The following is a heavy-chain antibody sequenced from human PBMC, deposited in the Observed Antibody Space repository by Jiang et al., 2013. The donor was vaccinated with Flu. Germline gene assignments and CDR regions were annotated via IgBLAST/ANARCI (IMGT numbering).Heavy chain of an antibody. Sequence: GSGLVKPSETLSLTCSVSGGSISSRDHSWAWIRQPPGKGLEWIGSVSYSGRTYINPSLNSRVAVSVDTSMNKFSMKLTSVTAADTAVYYCARDSTVAIYSTTWFGHDYWGQGMLVTVSS. CDR2: VSYSGRT. D-gene: IGHD5-18*01. J-gene: IGHJ4*02. V-gene: IGHV4-39*07. CDR3: ARDSTVAIYSTTWFGHDY. CDR1: GGSISSRDHS.